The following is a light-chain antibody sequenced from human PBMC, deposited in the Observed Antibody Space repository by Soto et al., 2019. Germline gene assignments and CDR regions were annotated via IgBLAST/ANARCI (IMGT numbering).Light chain of an antibody. CDR2: GAS. V-gene: IGKV3-15*01. Sequence: EIVMTQSPATLSVSPEERATLSCRASQSVSSNLAWYQQKPGQAPRLLIYGASTRATGIPARFSGSVSGTEFTLTISSLQSEDFAVYYCQQYNNWPYTFGQGTKLEIK. CDR1: QSVSSN. CDR3: QQYNNWPYT. J-gene: IGKJ2*01.